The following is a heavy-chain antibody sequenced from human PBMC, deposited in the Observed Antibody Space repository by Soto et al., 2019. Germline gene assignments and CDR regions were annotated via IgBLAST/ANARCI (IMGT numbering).Heavy chain of an antibody. CDR2: INPSGGST. D-gene: IGHD3-10*01. CDR1: GYTFTSYY. CDR3: ARGSGIRGTMVRGVIVPSEYFQH. V-gene: IGHV1-46*01. Sequence: VASVKVSCKASGYTFTSYYMHWVRQAPGQGLEWMGIINPSGGSTSYAQKLQGRVTMTTDTSTSTAYMELRSLRSDDTAVYYCARGSGIRGTMVRGVIVPSEYFQHWGQGTLVTVSS. J-gene: IGHJ1*01.